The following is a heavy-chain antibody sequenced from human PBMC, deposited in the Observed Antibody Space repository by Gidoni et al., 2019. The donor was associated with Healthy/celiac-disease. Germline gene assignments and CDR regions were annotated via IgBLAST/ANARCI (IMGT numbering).Heavy chain of an antibody. Sequence: EVQLVQSGAEEKKPGESLKISCKGYGYSFTSYWIGWVRQMPGKGLEWMGIISPGDSYTRYSPSFQGQVTLSAAKSISTAYLQWSSLQASDTAMYSCARPPVATINKGFTGWGQGTLVTVSS. J-gene: IGHJ4*02. V-gene: IGHV5-51*01. CDR3: ARPPVATINKGFTG. CDR1: GYSFTSYW. CDR2: ISPGDSYT. D-gene: IGHD5-12*01.